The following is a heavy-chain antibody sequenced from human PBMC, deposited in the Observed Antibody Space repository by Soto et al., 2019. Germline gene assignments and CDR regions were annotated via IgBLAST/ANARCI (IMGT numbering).Heavy chain of an antibody. CDR2: RNPNSGNT. J-gene: IGHJ4*02. V-gene: IGHV1-8*01. CDR3: ARRPSVRADIVVVPAAMYFDY. D-gene: IGHD2-2*01. Sequence: QVQLVQSGAEVKKPGASVKVSCKASGYTFTSYDINWVRQATGQGLEWMGWRNPNSGNTGYAQKFQGRVTMTRNTSISTAYMELSSLRSEDTAVYYCARRPSVRADIVVVPAAMYFDYWGQGTLVTVSS. CDR1: GYTFTSYD.